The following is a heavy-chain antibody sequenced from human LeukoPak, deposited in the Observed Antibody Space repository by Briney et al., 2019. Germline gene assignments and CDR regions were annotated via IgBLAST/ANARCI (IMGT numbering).Heavy chain of an antibody. V-gene: IGHV3-49*04. CDR3: TRGVLERLYFDY. D-gene: IGHD1-1*01. CDR1: GFTFGDYA. J-gene: IGHJ4*02. Sequence: GGSLRLSCTASGFTFGDYAMSWVRQAPGKGLEWVGFIRSKAYGGTTEYAASVEGRFTISRDDSKSIAYLQMNSLKTEDTAVYYCTRGVLERLYFDYWGQGTLVTVSS. CDR2: IRSKAYGGTT.